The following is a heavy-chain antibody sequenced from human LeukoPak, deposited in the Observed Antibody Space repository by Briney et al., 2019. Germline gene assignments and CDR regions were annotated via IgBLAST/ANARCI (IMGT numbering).Heavy chain of an antibody. CDR3: ARKGRNSSGWSPFDY. D-gene: IGHD6-19*01. Sequence: SVKVSCKASGYTFTSYDINWVRQATGQGLEWMGWMDPNSGNTGYAQKFQGRVAMTRNTSISTAYMDLSSLRSEGTAVYYCARKGRNSSGWSPFDYWGQGSLVTVSS. CDR1: GYTFTSYD. J-gene: IGHJ4*02. CDR2: MDPNSGNT. V-gene: IGHV1-8*01.